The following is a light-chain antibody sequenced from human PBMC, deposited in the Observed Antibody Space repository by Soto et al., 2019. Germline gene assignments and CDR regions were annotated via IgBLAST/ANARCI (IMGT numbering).Light chain of an antibody. CDR1: SSDVGSYNL. CDR3: CSYAGSSTFV. Sequence: QSVLTQPASGSGAPGQSITIFCTGTSSDVGSYNLVSWYQQHPGKAPKLMIYEVSKRPSGVSNRFSGSKSGNTASLTISGLQAEDEADYYCCSYAGSSTFVFGTGTKVTVL. J-gene: IGLJ1*01. CDR2: EVS. V-gene: IGLV2-23*02.